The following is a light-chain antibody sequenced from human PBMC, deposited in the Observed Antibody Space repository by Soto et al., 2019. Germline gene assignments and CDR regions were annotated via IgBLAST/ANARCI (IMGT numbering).Light chain of an antibody. Sequence: EIVLTQSPATLSLSPGERATLSCRASQSVSIYLAWYQQKPGQAPRLLIYDASNRATGIPARFSGSGSGTDFTLTISSLEPEDCAVYYCQQRSSWPLTFGGGTKVEIK. CDR3: QQRSSWPLT. CDR2: DAS. V-gene: IGKV3-11*01. CDR1: QSVSIY. J-gene: IGKJ4*01.